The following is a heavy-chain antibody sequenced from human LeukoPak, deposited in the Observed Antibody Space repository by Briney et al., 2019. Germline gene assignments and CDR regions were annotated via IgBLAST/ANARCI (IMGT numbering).Heavy chain of an antibody. CDR3: ARSLFRIAARPHFDY. CDR1: GDSLNSSTYY. Sequence: SETLSLTCTVSGDSLNSSTYYCGWVRQPPGKGLEYIGSVFYSGNSYYNPTLKGRVTLSIDTSKNHFSLRLSSVTAADTAVYYCARSLFRIAARPHFDYWGRGTLVTVSS. V-gene: IGHV4-39*02. J-gene: IGHJ4*02. CDR2: VFYSGNS. D-gene: IGHD6-6*01.